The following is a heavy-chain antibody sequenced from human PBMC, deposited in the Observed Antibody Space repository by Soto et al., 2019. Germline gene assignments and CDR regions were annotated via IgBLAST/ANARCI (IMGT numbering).Heavy chain of an antibody. D-gene: IGHD6-13*01. V-gene: IGHV3-23*01. Sequence: GSLRLSCAASGFTFSSYAMSWVRQAPGKGLEWVSAISGSGGSTYYADSVKGRFTISRDNSKNTLYLQMNSLRAEDTAVYYCANYPDSSSWYRSLYYYYGMDVWGQGTTVTVSS. CDR1: GFTFSSYA. J-gene: IGHJ6*02. CDR3: ANYPDSSSWYRSLYYYYGMDV. CDR2: ISGSGGST.